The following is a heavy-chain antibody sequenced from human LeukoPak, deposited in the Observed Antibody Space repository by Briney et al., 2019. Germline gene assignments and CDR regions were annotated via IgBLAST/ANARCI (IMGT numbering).Heavy chain of an antibody. CDR2: IYYRGST. D-gene: IGHD5-12*01. J-gene: IGHJ4*02. CDR3: ARVHSGYDFGNRKYYYFDY. CDR1: GGSISNYY. V-gene: IGHV4-59*08. Sequence: PSETLSLTCTVSGGSISNYYWSWIRQPPGKGLGWIGYIYYRGSTNYNPSLKSRVTISVDTSKNQFSLKLSSVTAADTAVYYCARVHSGYDFGNRKYYYFDYWGQGTLVTVSS.